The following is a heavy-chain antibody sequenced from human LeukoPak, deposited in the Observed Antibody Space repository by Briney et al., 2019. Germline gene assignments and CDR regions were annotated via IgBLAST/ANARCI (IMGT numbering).Heavy chain of an antibody. V-gene: IGHV3-23*01. Sequence: GGSLRLSCAASGFTFSSYAMSWVRHAPAKGLEGVSAISGSCGSTYYADSVEGRLTTSRDNSKNTLYLQMNSRRAEDTAVKHCAIDIYGRDYDVWSGCTYWGQRTLVTVSS. J-gene: IGHJ4*02. CDR3: AIDIYGRDYDVWSGCTY. D-gene: IGHD3-3*01. CDR1: GFTFSSYA. CDR2: ISGSCGST.